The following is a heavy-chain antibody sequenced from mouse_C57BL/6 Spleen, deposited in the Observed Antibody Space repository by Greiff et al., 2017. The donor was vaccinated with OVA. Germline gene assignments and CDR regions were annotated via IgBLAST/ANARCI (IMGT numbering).Heavy chain of an antibody. CDR2: IDPSDSYT. CDR3: ARQDGSSYRFAY. J-gene: IGHJ3*01. D-gene: IGHD1-1*01. V-gene: IGHV1-69*01. CDR1: GYTFTSYW. Sequence: VQLQQPGAELVMPGASVKLSCKASGYTFTSYWMHWVKQRPGQGLEWIGEIDPSDSYTNYNQKFKGKSTLTVDKSSSTAYMQLSSLTSEDSAVYYCARQDGSSYRFAYWGQGTLVTVSA.